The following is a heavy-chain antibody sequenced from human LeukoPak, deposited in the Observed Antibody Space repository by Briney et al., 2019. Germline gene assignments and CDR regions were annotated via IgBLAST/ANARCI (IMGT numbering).Heavy chain of an antibody. CDR1: GGSISSYY. CDR2: IYTSGST. D-gene: IGHD5-18*01. CDR3: ARGNPRGNTAMVRTFDI. V-gene: IGHV4-4*07. J-gene: IGHJ3*02. Sequence: SETLSLTCTVSGGSISSYYWSLIRQPAGKGLEWIGRIYTSGSTNYNPSLKSRVTISVDTSKNQFSLKLSSVTAADTAVYYCARGNPRGNTAMVRTFDIWGQGTMVTVSS.